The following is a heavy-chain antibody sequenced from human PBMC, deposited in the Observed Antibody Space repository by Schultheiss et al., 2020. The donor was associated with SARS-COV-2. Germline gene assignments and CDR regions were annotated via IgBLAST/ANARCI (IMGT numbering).Heavy chain of an antibody. D-gene: IGHD5-24*01. CDR2: IWFDGSQK. J-gene: IGHJ4*02. CDR1: GFTFSSYS. CDR3: ARDRRDGYKSADY. Sequence: GGSLRLSCAASGFTFSSYSMNWVRQAPGMGLEWVAVIWFDGSQKFYADSVKGRFTISRDNSKNTLYLQMNSLKTEDTAVYYCARDRRDGYKSADYWGQGTLVTVSS. V-gene: IGHV3-33*08.